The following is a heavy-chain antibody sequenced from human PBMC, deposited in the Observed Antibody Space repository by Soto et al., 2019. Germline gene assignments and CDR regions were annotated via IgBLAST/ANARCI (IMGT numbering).Heavy chain of an antibody. CDR1: GYTLTELS. J-gene: IGHJ3*02. V-gene: IGHV1-24*01. Sequence: GASVKVSCKVSGYTLTELSMHWVRQAPGKGLEWMGGFDPEDGETIYAQKFQGRATMTEDTSTDTAYMELSSLRSEDTAVYYCATDPYSSGWDPNDAFDIWGQGTMVTVSS. CDR2: FDPEDGET. CDR3: ATDPYSSGWDPNDAFDI. D-gene: IGHD6-19*01.